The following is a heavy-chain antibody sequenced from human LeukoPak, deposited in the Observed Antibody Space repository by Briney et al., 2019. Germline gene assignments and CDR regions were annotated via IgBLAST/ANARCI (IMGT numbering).Heavy chain of an antibody. CDR2: FSGSGGDT. D-gene: IGHD5-18*01. V-gene: IGHV3-23*01. Sequence: PGGSLRLSCAASGFTFSSYAMSWVRQAPGKGLEWVSAFSGSGGDTYYADSVKGRFTISRDNAKNSLYLQMNSLRAEDTALYYCARGSRGYSYGTIGYWGQGTLVTVSS. CDR3: ARGSRGYSYGTIGY. J-gene: IGHJ4*02. CDR1: GFTFSSYA.